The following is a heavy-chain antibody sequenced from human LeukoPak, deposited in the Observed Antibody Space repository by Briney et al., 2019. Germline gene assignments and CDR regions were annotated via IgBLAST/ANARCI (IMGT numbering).Heavy chain of an antibody. D-gene: IGHD6-13*01. J-gene: IGHJ4*02. V-gene: IGHV3-23*01. Sequence: PGGSLRLSCAASGFTFSSNAMAWVRQAPGKGLEWVSAIGGSVDYTFYAKSVKGRFTTSRDNSKNTLYLQMSGLRVEDTAVYYCAKELVSRSSLTFDSWGQGALVTVSS. CDR2: IGGSVDYT. CDR3: AKELVSRSSLTFDS. CDR1: GFTFSSNA.